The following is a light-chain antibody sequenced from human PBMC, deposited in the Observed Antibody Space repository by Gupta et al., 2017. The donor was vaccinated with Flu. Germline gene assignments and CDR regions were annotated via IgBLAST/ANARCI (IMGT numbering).Light chain of an antibody. CDR2: DVR. CDR1: SIDIGANDY. J-gene: IGLJ3*02. V-gene: IGLV2-14*04. CDR3: SSYTGTTSL. Sequence: QSITTSCTGSSIDIGANDYVSWYQLRPGTAPKLLISDVRSRPSGVSYRFSGSKSGLTASLTISGLQPEDEADYYCSSYTGTTSLFGGGTRMTVI.